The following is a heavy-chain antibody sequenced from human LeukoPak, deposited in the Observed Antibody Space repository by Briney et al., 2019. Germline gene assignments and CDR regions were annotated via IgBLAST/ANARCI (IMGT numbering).Heavy chain of an antibody. V-gene: IGHV3-23*01. D-gene: IGHD4/OR15-4a*01. CDR3: AKSGLSRFDY. Sequence: GGSLRLSCAASGFTFDDYVMGWVRQAPGKGLEWVSGFSGSGGRGSGGSTYYANSVKGRFTISRDNSKNTLYLQMNSLRADDTAVYYCAKSGLSRFDYWGQGTLVTVSS. CDR1: GFTFDDYV. CDR2: FSGSGGRGSGGST. J-gene: IGHJ4*02.